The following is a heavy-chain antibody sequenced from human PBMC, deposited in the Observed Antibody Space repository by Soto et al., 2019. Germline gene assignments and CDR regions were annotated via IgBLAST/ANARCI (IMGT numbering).Heavy chain of an antibody. V-gene: IGHV3-21*04. J-gene: IGHJ3*01. CDR1: GFPFSAYN. D-gene: IGHD3-16*02. Sequence: ESGGGLVKPGGSLRLSCTGSGFPFSAYNMNWVRQVPGKGPEWISSITSKTGQIYYAESVKGRFTISRDRSKNTVSLQMDSLRAEDTAVYYCAKDRGIIVKAGDAFDVWGQGTKVTVSS. CDR3: AKDRGIIVKAGDAFDV. CDR2: ITSKTGQI.